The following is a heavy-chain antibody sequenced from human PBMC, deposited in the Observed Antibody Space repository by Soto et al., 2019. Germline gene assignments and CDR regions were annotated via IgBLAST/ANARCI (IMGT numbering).Heavy chain of an antibody. CDR3: ARDPGGEYQLLRPRYYYYGMDV. Sequence: ASVKVSCKASGYTFTSYYMHWVRQAPGQGLEWMGIINPSGGSTSYAQKFQGRVTMTRDTSTSTVCMELSSLRSEDTAVYYCARDPGGEYQLLRPRYYYYGMDVWGQGTTVNVSS. J-gene: IGHJ6*01. D-gene: IGHD2-2*01. CDR2: INPSGGST. V-gene: IGHV1-46*01. CDR1: GYTFTSYY.